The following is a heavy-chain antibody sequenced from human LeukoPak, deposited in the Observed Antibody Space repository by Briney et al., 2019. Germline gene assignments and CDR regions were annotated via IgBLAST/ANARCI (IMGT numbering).Heavy chain of an antibody. CDR3: ARGPRVGATTSPFDY. Sequence: PGGSLRLSCAASGFTFSTYSMNWGRQAPGGGVGWGSSISSSSSYIYYADSVKGRFTISRDNANNSLYLQMNSLRAEDTAVYYCARGPRVGATTSPFDYWGQGTLVTVSS. CDR1: GFTFSTYS. D-gene: IGHD1-26*01. J-gene: IGHJ4*02. V-gene: IGHV3-21*01. CDR2: ISSSSSYI.